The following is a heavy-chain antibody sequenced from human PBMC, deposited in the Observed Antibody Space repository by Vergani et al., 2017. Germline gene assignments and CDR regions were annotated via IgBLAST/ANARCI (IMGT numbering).Heavy chain of an antibody. CDR1: GYTFTSYA. Sequence: QVQLVQSGAEVKKPGASVKVSCKASGYTFTSYAMHWVRQAPGQRLEWMGWINAGNGNTKYSQKFQGRVTITRDTSASTAYMELSSLRSEDTAVYYCARGYCSSAGCYTMDVWGQGTTVTVSS. CDR2: INAGNGNT. J-gene: IGHJ6*02. V-gene: IGHV1-3*01. CDR3: ARGYCSSAGCYTMDV. D-gene: IGHD2-2*02.